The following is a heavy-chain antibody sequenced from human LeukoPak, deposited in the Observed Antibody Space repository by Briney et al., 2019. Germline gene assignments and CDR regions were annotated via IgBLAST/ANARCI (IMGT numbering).Heavy chain of an antibody. CDR3: AKXXSXXXVGATGAFDI. D-gene: IGHD1-26*01. J-gene: IGHJ3*02. CDR2: ISGSGGST. Sequence: GSLRLSCAASGFTFSSYAMSWVRQAPGKGLEWVSAISGSGGSTYYADSVKGRFTISRDNSKNTLYLQMNSLRAEDTAVYYCAKXXSXXXVGATGAFDIWGQGTMVTVSS. CDR1: GFTFSSYA. V-gene: IGHV3-23*01.